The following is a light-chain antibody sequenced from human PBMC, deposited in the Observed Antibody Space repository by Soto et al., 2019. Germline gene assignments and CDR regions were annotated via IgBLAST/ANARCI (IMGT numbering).Light chain of an antibody. CDR1: QSVSSSY. V-gene: IGKV3-20*01. CDR3: QQYGSPGLT. CDR2: GAS. Sequence: IVLTQSPGTLSLSPGERATLSCRASQSVSSSYLAWYQQKPGQAPRLLIYGASSRATGIPDRFSGGGSGTDCTLTISRLEPEDFAVYYCQQYGSPGLTFGGGTKVEIK. J-gene: IGKJ4*01.